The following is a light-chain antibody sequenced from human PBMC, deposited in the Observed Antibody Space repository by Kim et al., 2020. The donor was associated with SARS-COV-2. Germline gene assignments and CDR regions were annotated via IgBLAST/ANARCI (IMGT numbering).Light chain of an antibody. CDR1: QSVSSH. CDR3: QQYSDWPPGDT. V-gene: IGKV3-15*01. Sequence: SGERATPTCRARQSVSSHLAWYQQRPGQRPRLLIYGASTRATGMPARFSGSGSGTEFTRTIRSRQSEDLAIYFCQQYSDWPPGDTFGQGTKVDIK. CDR2: GAS. J-gene: IGKJ2*01.